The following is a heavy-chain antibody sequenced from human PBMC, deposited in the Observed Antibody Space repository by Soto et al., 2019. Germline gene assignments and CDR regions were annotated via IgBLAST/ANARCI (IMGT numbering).Heavy chain of an antibody. J-gene: IGHJ5*02. Sequence: ASVKVSCKASGYTFTSYDINWVRQATGQGLEWMGWMNPNSGNTGYAQKFQGRVTMTRNTSISTAYMELSSVTAADTAVYFCAREVWEPGAGNWFDPWGQGTLVTVSS. V-gene: IGHV1-8*01. CDR3: AREVWEPGAGNWFDP. D-gene: IGHD1-26*01. CDR1: GYTFTSYD. CDR2: MNPNSGNT.